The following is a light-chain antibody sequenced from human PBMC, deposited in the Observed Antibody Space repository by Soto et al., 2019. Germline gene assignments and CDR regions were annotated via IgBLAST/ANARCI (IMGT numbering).Light chain of an antibody. V-gene: IGKV3D-15*01. CDR2: GAS. CDR1: QSVSSK. Sequence: EIVMTQSPATLSVSPGERATLSCRANQSVSSKLAWYQQKPGQAPRLLIFGASTRSPGIPARFSGSGSGTEFTLTISSLQSEDFAVYYCQQYNNWPPAGFTFGPGTKVDIK. CDR3: QQYNNWPPAGFT. J-gene: IGKJ3*01.